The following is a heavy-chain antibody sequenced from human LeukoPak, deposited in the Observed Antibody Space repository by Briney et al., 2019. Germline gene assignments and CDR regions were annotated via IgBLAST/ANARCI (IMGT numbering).Heavy chain of an antibody. V-gene: IGHV1-69*04. J-gene: IGHJ4*02. Sequence: ASVKVSCKASGGTFSSYAISWVRQAPGQGLEWMGRIIPILGIANYAQKFQGRVTITADKSTSTAYMELSSLRSEDTAVYYCARERRSSGWYDYFDYWGQGTLVTVSS. CDR3: ARERRSSGWYDYFDY. D-gene: IGHD6-19*01. CDR1: GGTFSSYA. CDR2: IIPILGIA.